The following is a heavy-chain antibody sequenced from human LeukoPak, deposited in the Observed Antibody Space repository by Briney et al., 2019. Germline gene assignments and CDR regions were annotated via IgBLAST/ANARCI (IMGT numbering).Heavy chain of an antibody. J-gene: IGHJ3*02. D-gene: IGHD2-21*02. CDR1: GGSISSGSYY. V-gene: IGHV4-61*02. Sequence: SETLSLTCTVSGGSISSGSYYWSWIRQPAGKGLEWIGRIYTSGSTNYNPSLKSRVTISVDTSKNQFSLKLSSVTAADTAVYYCARGGDHGAFDIWGQGTMVTVSS. CDR2: IYTSGST. CDR3: ARGGDHGAFDI.